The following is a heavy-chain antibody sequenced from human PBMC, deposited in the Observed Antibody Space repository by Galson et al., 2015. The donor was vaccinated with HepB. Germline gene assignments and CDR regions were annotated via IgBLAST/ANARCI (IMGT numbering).Heavy chain of an antibody. CDR1: GFTFSSYA. Sequence: SLRLSCAASGFTFSSYAMSWVRQAPGKGLEWVSAISGSGGSTYYADSVKGRFTISRDNSKNTLYLQMNSLRAEDTAVYYCATLDTAMAPSRLYYYYGMDVWGQGTTVTVSS. D-gene: IGHD5-18*01. CDR2: ISGSGGST. CDR3: ATLDTAMAPSRLYYYYGMDV. V-gene: IGHV3-23*01. J-gene: IGHJ6*02.